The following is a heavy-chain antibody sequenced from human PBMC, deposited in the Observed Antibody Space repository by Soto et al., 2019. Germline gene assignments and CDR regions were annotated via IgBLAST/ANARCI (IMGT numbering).Heavy chain of an antibody. J-gene: IGHJ6*02. V-gene: IGHV1-69*12. CDR1: GGTFSSYA. CDR3: ARDSNVLKTYGMDV. Sequence: QVQLVQSRAEVKKPGSSVNVSCKASGGTFSSYAISWVRQAPGQGLEWMGGIIPIFGTANYAQKFQGRVTITADESTSTAYMELSSLRSEDTAVYYCARDSNVLKTYGMDVWGQGTTVTVSS. D-gene: IGHD3-16*01. CDR2: IIPIFGTA.